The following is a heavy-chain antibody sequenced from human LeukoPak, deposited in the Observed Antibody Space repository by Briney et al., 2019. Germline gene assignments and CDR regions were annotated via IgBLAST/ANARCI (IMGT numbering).Heavy chain of an antibody. D-gene: IGHD2-15*01. CDR2: INTNTGNP. V-gene: IGHV7-4-1*02. CDR3: ARDGGWEYCSGGSCPYYYYYYMDV. CDR1: GYTFTSYA. Sequence: GASVKVSCKASGYTFTSYAMNWVRQAPGQGLEWMGWINTNTGNPTYAQGFTGRFVFSLDTSVSTAYLQISSLKAEDTAVYYCARDGGWEYCSGGSCPYYYYYYMDVWGKGTTVTVSS. J-gene: IGHJ6*03.